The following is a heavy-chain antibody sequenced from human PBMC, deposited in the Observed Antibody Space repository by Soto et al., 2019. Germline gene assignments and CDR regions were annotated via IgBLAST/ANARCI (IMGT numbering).Heavy chain of an antibody. V-gene: IGHV4-34*01. CDR3: ARDIEGAVADDGFDI. J-gene: IGHJ3*02. CDR1: GGSFSGYY. D-gene: IGHD5-12*01. CDR2: INHSGST. Sequence: SETLSLTCAVYGGSFSGYYWSWIRQPPGKGLEWIGEINHSGSTNYNPSLKSRVTISVDTSKNQFSLKLSSVTAADTAVYYCARDIEGAVADDGFDIWGQGTMVTVPS.